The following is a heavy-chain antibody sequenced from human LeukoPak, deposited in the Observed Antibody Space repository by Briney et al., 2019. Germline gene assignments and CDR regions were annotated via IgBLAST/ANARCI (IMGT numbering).Heavy chain of an antibody. V-gene: IGHV3-30*02. CDR3: ARERQQLRYFDY. CDR2: IRYDGSNK. J-gene: IGHJ4*02. D-gene: IGHD6-13*01. CDR1: GFTFSSYG. Sequence: PGGSLRLSCAASGFTFSSYGMHWVRQAPGKGLEWVAFIRYDGSNKYYADSVKGRFTISRDNAKNSVYLQMNSLRAEDTALYYCARERQQLRYFDYWGQGTLVTVSS.